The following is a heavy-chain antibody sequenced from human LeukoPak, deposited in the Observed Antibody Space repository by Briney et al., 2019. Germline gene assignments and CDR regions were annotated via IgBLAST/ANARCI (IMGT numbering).Heavy chain of an antibody. D-gene: IGHD3-10*01. J-gene: IGHJ4*02. CDR1: GGSISSGDYY. CDR3: ARFNAGSGRKGIDY. V-gene: IGHV4-31*03. Sequence: SETLSLTCTVSGGSISSGDYYWSWIRQHPGKGLEWIGYIYYSGSTYYNPSLKSRVTTSLDTSKNQFSLRLTSVTAADTAVYYCARFNAGSGRKGIDYWGQGTLVTVSS. CDR2: IYYSGST.